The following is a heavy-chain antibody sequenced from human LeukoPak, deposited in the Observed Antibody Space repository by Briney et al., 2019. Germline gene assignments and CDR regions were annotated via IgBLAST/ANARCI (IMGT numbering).Heavy chain of an antibody. D-gene: IGHD3-22*01. Sequence: GASVKVSCKASGYTFTSYDINWVRQATGQGLEWMGWMNPNSGNTGYAQKFQGRVTITRNTSISTAYMELSSLRSEDTAVYYCARGQDSSGYYPIDYWGQGTLVTVSS. J-gene: IGHJ4*02. CDR3: ARGQDSSGYYPIDY. CDR1: GYTFTSYD. CDR2: MNPNSGNT. V-gene: IGHV1-8*03.